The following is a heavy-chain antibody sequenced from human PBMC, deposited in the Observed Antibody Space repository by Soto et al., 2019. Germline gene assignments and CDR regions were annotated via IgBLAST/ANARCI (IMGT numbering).Heavy chain of an antibody. J-gene: IGHJ4*02. Sequence: GGSLRLSCAASGFTFSSYAMNWVRQAPGKGLEWVSSISGSGNYIYYADSVKGRFTFSRDNAKNSLYLQMNSLRAEDTAVYYCARDMEFCTSGLCYWFDYWGQGALVTVSS. CDR2: ISGSGNYI. CDR1: GFTFSSYA. V-gene: IGHV3-21*01. D-gene: IGHD2-8*01. CDR3: ARDMEFCTSGLCYWFDY.